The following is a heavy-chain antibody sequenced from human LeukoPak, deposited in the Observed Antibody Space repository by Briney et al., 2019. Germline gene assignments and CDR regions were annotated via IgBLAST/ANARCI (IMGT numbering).Heavy chain of an antibody. CDR2: IIPIFGTA. J-gene: IGHJ4*02. CDR3: CYSGSYYGYYFDY. V-gene: IGHV1-69*06. CDR1: GGTFSSYA. Sequence: SVKVSCKASGGTFSSYAISWVRQAPGQGLEWMGGIIPIFGTANYAQKFQGRVTITADKSTSTAYMELRSLRSDDTAVYYCCYSGSYYGYYFDYWGQGTLVTVSS. D-gene: IGHD1-26*01.